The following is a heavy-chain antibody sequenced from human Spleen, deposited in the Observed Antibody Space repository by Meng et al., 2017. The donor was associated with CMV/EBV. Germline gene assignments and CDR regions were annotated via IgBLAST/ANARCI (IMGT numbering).Heavy chain of an antibody. CDR3: ARGVRGIGQLVKDY. CDR1: GFTLGEYA. D-gene: IGHD6-6*01. V-gene: IGHV3-21*01. Sequence: GGSLRLSCTASGFTLGEYAMSWVRQAPGKGLEWVSSIGSSTSYIYYADSVKGRFTISRDNARNSLHLQMNSLRAEDTAVYYCARGVRGIGQLVKDYWGQGAPVTVSS. CDR2: IGSSTSYI. J-gene: IGHJ4*02.